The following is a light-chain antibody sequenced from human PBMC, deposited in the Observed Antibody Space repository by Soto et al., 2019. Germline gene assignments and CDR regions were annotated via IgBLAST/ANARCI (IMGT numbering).Light chain of an antibody. V-gene: IGKV3-20*01. Sequence: EIVLTQSPGTLSLSPGERATLSCRASQSVSSSYLAWYQQTPGQAPRLLIYGASSRATGIPDRFSGSWSGSDFTLTIRRLEAEDFAVYYCQQYGSSYTFGQGTKLEIK. CDR1: QSVSSSY. CDR3: QQYGSSYT. J-gene: IGKJ2*01. CDR2: GAS.